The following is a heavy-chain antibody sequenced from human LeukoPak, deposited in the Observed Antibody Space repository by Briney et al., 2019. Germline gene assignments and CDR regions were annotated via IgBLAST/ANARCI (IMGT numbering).Heavy chain of an antibody. CDR1: GGSISSSSYY. CDR3: ARYPSQQLEAYYFDY. V-gene: IGHV4-39*07. D-gene: IGHD6-13*01. J-gene: IGHJ4*02. CDR2: IYYSGST. Sequence: PSETLSLTCTVSGGSISSSSYYWGWIRQPPGKGLEWIGSIYYSGSTYYNPSLKSRVTISVDTSKNQFSLKLSSVTAADTAVYYCARYPSQQLEAYYFDYWGQGTLVTVSS.